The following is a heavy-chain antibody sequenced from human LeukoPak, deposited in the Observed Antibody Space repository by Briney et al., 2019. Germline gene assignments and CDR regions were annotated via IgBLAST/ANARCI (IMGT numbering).Heavy chain of an antibody. Sequence: GGSLRLSCAASGFTFSSYAMSWVRQAPGKGLEWVSGISGSGDNTYYADSVKGRFTISRDNSKNTLYVQVNSLGTEDTAAYYCAKGSYYDRSGSFYFDYWGQGTLVTVSS. J-gene: IGHJ4*02. V-gene: IGHV3-23*01. CDR3: AKGSYYDRSGSFYFDY. CDR2: ISGSGDNT. D-gene: IGHD3-22*01. CDR1: GFTFSSYA.